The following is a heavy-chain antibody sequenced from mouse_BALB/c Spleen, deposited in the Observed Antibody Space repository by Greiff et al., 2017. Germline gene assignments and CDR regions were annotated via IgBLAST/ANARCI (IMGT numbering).Heavy chain of an antibody. CDR1: GFTFSSYG. D-gene: IGHD1-2*01. CDR3: ARERGTTATDGCAY. V-gene: IGHV5-6-3*01. Sequence: EVQGVESGGGLVQPGGSLKLSCAASGFTFSSYGMSWVRQTPDKRLELVATINSNGGSTYYPDSVKGRFTISRDNAKNTLYLQMSSLKSEDTAMYYCARERGTTATDGCAYWGEESLGTVSA. J-gene: IGHJ3*01. CDR2: INSNGGST.